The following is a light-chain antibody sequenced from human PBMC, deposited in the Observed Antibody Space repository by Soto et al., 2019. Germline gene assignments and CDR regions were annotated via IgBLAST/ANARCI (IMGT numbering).Light chain of an antibody. CDR3: AAGDDSLNGPDVV. V-gene: IGLV1-44*01. CDR1: SSNIGSNT. J-gene: IGLJ2*01. CDR2: SNN. Sequence: QSVLTQPPSASGTPGQRVTISCSGSSSNIGSNTVNWYQQLPGTAPKLLIYSNNQRPSGVPDRFSGSKPGTSASLAISGLQSEEEADYYCAAGDDSLNGPDVVFGGGTKLTVL.